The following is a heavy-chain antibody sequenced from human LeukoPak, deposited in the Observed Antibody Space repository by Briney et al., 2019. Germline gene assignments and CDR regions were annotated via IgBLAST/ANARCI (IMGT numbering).Heavy chain of an antibody. Sequence: GGSPRLSCATSGFPFSDFSMSWVRQAPGKGLEWVAVIWYDGSNKYYADSVKGRFTISRDNSKNTLYLQMNSLRAEDTAVYYCARLSGSGSYYKAEYYFDYWGQGTLVTVSS. CDR1: GFPFSDFS. D-gene: IGHD3-10*01. CDR3: ARLSGSGSYYKAEYYFDY. J-gene: IGHJ4*02. CDR2: IWYDGSNK. V-gene: IGHV3-33*08.